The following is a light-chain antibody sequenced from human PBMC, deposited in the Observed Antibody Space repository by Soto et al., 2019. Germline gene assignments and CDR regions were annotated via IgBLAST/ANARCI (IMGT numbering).Light chain of an antibody. V-gene: IGLV2-14*03. CDR2: GVT. CDR3: SSFTSNRIYV. CDR1: HNDIGTYDY. J-gene: IGLJ1*01. Sequence: LAQPTSVSGSPGQSITISCTGNHNDIGTYDYVSWYQQHPGRAPRLLIYGVTTRPSGISDRFSASKSGLTASLTISGLQPEDEADYYCSSFTSNRIYVFGPGTKVTVL.